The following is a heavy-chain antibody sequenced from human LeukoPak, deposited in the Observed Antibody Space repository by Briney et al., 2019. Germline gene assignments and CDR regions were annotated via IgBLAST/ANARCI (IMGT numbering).Heavy chain of an antibody. J-gene: IGHJ4*02. V-gene: IGHV1-2*02. CDR1: GYTFTGYY. D-gene: IGHD1-14*01. CDR3: ARSEMADY. Sequence: ASVKVSCKASGYTFTGYYMHWVRQAPGQGLEWMGWINPDSGATNYAQRFQGRVTKTRDTSISTAYMELSRLSSDDTALYYCARSEMADYWGQGTLVTVSS. CDR2: INPDSGAT.